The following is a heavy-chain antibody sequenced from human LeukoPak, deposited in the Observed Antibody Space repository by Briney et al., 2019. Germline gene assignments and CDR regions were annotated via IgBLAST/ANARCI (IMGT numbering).Heavy chain of an antibody. J-gene: IGHJ4*02. CDR2: IYYSGST. Sequence: SETLSLTCTVSGGSISSSSYYWGCIRQPPGKGLECIGSIYYSGSTYYNPSLKSRVTISVDRSKNQFSLKLSSVTAADTAVYYCAREWITMIVRGGAYYFDYWGQGTLVTVSS. CDR3: AREWITMIVRGGAYYFDY. D-gene: IGHD3-22*01. CDR1: GGSISSSSYY. V-gene: IGHV4-39*02.